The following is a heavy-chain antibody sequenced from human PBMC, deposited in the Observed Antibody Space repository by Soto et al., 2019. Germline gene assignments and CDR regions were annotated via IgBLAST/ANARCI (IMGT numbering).Heavy chain of an antibody. J-gene: IGHJ4*02. CDR3: ARGTRIYNFWSGYPY. D-gene: IGHD3-3*01. CDR1: GGSINKYY. CDR2: IYHNGST. Sequence: NPSETLSLTCTVSGGSINKYYWSWIRQSPGKGLEWIGYIYHNGSTNCNPSLKSRVTMSVDTSKNQFSLKLSSVTAADTAVYYCARGTRIYNFWSGYPYWGQGTLVTVSS. V-gene: IGHV4-59*01.